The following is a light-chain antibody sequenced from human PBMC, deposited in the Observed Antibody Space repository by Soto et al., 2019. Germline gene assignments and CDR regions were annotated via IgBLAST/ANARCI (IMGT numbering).Light chain of an antibody. V-gene: IGKV1-39*01. J-gene: IGKJ3*01. CDR1: QSISSY. CDR3: QQSYSTPLT. CDR2: DAS. Sequence: DIQMTQSPSSLSASVGDRVTITCRASQSISSYLNWYQQKPGKAPKFLIYDASSLQSGVPSRFSGSGSGTDFTLTISSLHPEDFATYYCQQSYSTPLTFGPGTKVYI.